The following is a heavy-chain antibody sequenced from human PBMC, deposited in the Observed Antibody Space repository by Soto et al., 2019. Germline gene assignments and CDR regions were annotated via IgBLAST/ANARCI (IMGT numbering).Heavy chain of an antibody. CDR2: IYYSGST. V-gene: IGHV4-59*08. CDR3: ARLGGRSSGWYAPLLWYFDL. D-gene: IGHD6-19*01. Sequence: QVQLQESGPGLVKPSETLSLTCTVSGGSISSYYWSWIRQPPGKGLEWIGYIYYSGSTNYNPSLKSRVTISVDTSKNQFSLKLSSVTAADTAVYYCARLGGRSSGWYAPLLWYFDLWGRGTLVTVSS. CDR1: GGSISSYY. J-gene: IGHJ2*01.